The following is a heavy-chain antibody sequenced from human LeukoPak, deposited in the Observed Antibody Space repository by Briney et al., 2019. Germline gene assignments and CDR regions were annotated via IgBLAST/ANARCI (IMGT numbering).Heavy chain of an antibody. D-gene: IGHD2-2*01. V-gene: IGHV3-21*04. J-gene: IGHJ5*02. CDR2: ISSSSSYI. CDR1: GFTFSSYS. CDR3: ARDLGIVVVPAAQNWFDP. Sequence: GGSLRLSCAASGFTFSSYSMNWVRQAPGKGLEWVSSISSSSSYIYYADSVKGRFTISRDNAKNSLYLQMNSLRAEDTAVYYCARDLGIVVVPAAQNWFDPWGQGTLVTVSS.